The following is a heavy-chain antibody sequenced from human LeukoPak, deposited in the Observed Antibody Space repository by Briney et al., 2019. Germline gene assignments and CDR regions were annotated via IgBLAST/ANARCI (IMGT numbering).Heavy chain of an antibody. Sequence: GESLRLSCAASGFTFDDYAMHWVRQAPGKGLEWVSLISWDGGSTYYADSMKGRFTISRDNSKNSLYLQMNSLRAEDTALYYCAKGTLESSSNLLNWGQGTLVTVSS. CDR3: AKGTLESSSNLLN. V-gene: IGHV3-43D*03. D-gene: IGHD6-6*01. J-gene: IGHJ4*02. CDR2: ISWDGGST. CDR1: GFTFDDYA.